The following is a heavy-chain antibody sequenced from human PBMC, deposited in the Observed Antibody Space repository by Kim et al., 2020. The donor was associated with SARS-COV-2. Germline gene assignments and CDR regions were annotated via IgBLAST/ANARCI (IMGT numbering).Heavy chain of an antibody. CDR2: ISSRSDRI. CDR3: ARAPRRYFDWGSIRTTGADACDT. D-gene: IGHD3-9*01. Sequence: GGSLRLSCTTSAFTLSNYEMYWVRQAPGKGLEWVSYISSRSDRIYYADSVKGLFTISRDNAQNSVYLQMNSLRAEDTAVYYCARAPRRYFDWGSIRTTGADACDTWGQGIMVTVSS. CDR1: AFTLSNYE. V-gene: IGHV3-48*03. J-gene: IGHJ3*02.